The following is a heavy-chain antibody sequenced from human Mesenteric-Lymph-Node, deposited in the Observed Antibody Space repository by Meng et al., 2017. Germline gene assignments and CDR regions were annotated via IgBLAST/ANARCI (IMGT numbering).Heavy chain of an antibody. CDR1: GGTFSSYT. CDR2: IIPILGIA. Sequence: SVKVSCKASGGTFSSYTISWVRQAPGQGLEWMGRIIPILGIANYAQKFQGRVTITADKSTSTAYMELRSLRSDDTAVYYCARTCSGGSCYFVYWGQGALVTVSS. D-gene: IGHD2-15*01. J-gene: IGHJ4*02. CDR3: ARTCSGGSCYFVY. V-gene: IGHV1-69*02.